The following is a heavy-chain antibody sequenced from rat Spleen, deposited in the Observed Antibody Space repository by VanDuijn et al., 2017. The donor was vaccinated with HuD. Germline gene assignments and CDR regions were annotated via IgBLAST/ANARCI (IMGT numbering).Heavy chain of an antibody. J-gene: IGHJ3*01. Sequence: EVQLVESDGGLVQPRRSLQLSCAASGFTFCDYYMASVRQAPTKGLQRVATITSDGRSTYNGDSVKGRFTISRDNAKSTLSLQMDSLRSEDTASYYCARHGLYNNYGWFAYWGQGTLVTVSS. D-gene: IGHD1-10*01. CDR2: ITSDGRST. V-gene: IGHV5-29*01. CDR1: GFTFCDYY. CDR3: ARHGLYNNYGWFAY.